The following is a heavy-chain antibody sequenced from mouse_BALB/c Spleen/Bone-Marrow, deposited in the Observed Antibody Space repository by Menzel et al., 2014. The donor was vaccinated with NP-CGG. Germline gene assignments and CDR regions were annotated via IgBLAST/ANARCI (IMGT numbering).Heavy chain of an antibody. J-gene: IGHJ4*01. CDR1: GFNIKDTY. CDR3: ARSRDYGSSYYAMDY. CDR2: IDPANGNT. Sequence: EVQLQQSGAELVKPGASVKLSCTASGFNIKDTYMRWVKQRPEQGLEWIGRIDPANGNTKYDPKFQGKATITADTSSNTAYPQLSSLTSEDTAVYYCARSRDYGSSYYAMDYWGQGTSVTVSS. D-gene: IGHD1-1*01. V-gene: IGHV14-3*02.